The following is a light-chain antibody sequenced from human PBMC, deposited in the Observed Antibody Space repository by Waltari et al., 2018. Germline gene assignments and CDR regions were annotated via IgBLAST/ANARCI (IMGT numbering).Light chain of an antibody. Sequence: ELVLTQSLATLPVSPGERATLSCRASQRFSSNLAWYKQKPGQAPRLLIYGAATRATGIPARFSGSGSGTGFTLTISSLQSEDFAVYYCQQDNNWPRTFGQGNKGENK. CDR1: QRFSSN. CDR3: QQDNNWPRT. J-gene: IGKJ1*01. V-gene: IGKV3-15*01. CDR2: GAA.